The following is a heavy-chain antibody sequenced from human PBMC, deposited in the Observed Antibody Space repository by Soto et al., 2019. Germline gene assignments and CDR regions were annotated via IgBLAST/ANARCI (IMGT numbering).Heavy chain of an antibody. CDR1: GFTFSSYA. CDR2: ISGSGGNT. V-gene: IGHV3-23*01. D-gene: IGHD3-16*01. CDR3: AKEGGRGGGCFDY. Sequence: PGGSLRLSCAASGFTFSSYAMSWVRQAPGKGLKWVSAISGSGGNTYYADSVKGRFTISRDNSKNTVYLLMSSLRAEDTAVYYCAKEGGRGGGCFDYWGQGTLVTVSS. J-gene: IGHJ4*02.